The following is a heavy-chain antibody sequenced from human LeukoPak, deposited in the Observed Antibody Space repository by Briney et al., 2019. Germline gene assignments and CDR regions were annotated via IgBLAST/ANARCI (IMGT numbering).Heavy chain of an antibody. D-gene: IGHD3-10*01. CDR2: VYYSGST. V-gene: IGHV4-39*01. CDR1: DASMSNSRYF. Sequence: SETLSLTCTVSDASMSNSRYFWGWIRQPPGKGLEWIGSVYYSGSTYYNPSLMNPVTISIDTSKNKFSLNLSSVTAADTAIYFCARLLHDDGSAGSYPDYWGQGTLVTVSS. J-gene: IGHJ4*02. CDR3: ARLLHDDGSAGSYPDY.